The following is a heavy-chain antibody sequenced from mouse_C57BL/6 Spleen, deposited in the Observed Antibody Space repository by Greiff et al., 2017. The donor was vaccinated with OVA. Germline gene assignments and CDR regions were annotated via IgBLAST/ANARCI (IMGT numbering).Heavy chain of an antibody. V-gene: IGHV1-26*01. CDR1: GYTFTDYY. CDR2: INPNNGGT. J-gene: IGHJ3*01. CDR3: ARGDGYDAFAY. D-gene: IGHD2-2*01. Sequence: VQLQQSGPELVKPGASVKISCKASGYTFTDYYMNWVKQSHGKSLEWIGDINPNNGGTSYNQKFKGKATLTVDKSSSTAYMELRSLTSEDSAVYYCARGDGYDAFAYWGQGTLVTVSA.